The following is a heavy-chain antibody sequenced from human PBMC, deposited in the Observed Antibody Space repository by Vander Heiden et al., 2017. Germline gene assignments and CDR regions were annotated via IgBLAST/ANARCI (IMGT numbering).Heavy chain of an antibody. V-gene: IGHV3-23*01. Sequence: VQILESGGGLVQPGGSLRLSCAASGFTFSSYVLIWVRQAPGEGLEWVSSVSGSGGYTYYADSVKGRFTISRDNSKNTLYLQMNSLRAEDTAVYYCVKGGANTWNAYFDYWGQGTLVIVSS. J-gene: IGHJ4*02. CDR3: VKGGANTWNAYFDY. CDR2: VSGSGGYT. D-gene: IGHD1-1*01. CDR1: GFTFSSYV.